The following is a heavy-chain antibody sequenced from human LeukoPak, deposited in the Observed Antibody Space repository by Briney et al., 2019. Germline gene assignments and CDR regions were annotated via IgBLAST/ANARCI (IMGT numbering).Heavy chain of an antibody. Sequence: PSETLSLTCAVYGGSFSGYYWSWIRQPPGKGLEWIGEINHSGSTNYNPSLKSRVTISVDTSKNQFSLKLSSVTAADTAVYYCARGSRRGSSRGGVWFDPWGQGTLVTVSS. CDR3: ARGSRRGSSRGGVWFDP. CDR2: INHSGST. D-gene: IGHD6-13*01. V-gene: IGHV4-34*01. CDR1: GGSFSGYY. J-gene: IGHJ5*02.